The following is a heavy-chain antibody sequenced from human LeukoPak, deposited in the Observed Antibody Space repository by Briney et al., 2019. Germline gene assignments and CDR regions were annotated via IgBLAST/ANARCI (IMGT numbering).Heavy chain of an antibody. CDR2: IYSGGST. CDR3: ARTDYGGHLDY. Sequence: GGSLRLSCAASGFTFSSYSMNWVRQAPGKGLEWVSVIYSGGSTYYADSVKGRFTISRDNSKNTLYLQMNSLRAEDTAVYYCARTDYGGHLDYWGQGTLVTVSS. D-gene: IGHD4/OR15-4a*01. V-gene: IGHV3-53*01. CDR1: GFTFSSYS. J-gene: IGHJ4*02.